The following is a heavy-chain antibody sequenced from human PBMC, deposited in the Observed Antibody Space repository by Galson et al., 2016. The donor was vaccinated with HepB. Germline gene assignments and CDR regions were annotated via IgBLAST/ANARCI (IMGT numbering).Heavy chain of an antibody. CDR3: ARQYWGGPSDY. V-gene: IGHV4-4*02. CDR1: GVSITSNDW. D-gene: IGHD2/OR15-2a*01. CDR2: IFHSGRV. Sequence: ETLSLTCAVSGVSITSNDWWSWVRQPPGQGLEWIGQIFHSGRVNYTPSLASRVTISIDTSNNNFSLRLTSVTAADTALYYCARQYWGGPSDYWGQVTLVTVSS. J-gene: IGHJ4*02.